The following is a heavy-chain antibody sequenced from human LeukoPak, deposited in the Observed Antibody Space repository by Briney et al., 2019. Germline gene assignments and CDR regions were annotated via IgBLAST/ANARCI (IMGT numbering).Heavy chain of an antibody. V-gene: IGHV3-23*01. CDR2: ISGSGGST. Sequence: GGSLRLSCAASGFTLSSYAMSWVRQAPGKGLEWVSAISGSGGSTYYADSVKGRLTSSRDNSKNTLYLHMNRLRAEDTAVYSCAQGPVGDTKGGGYYFDYWGQGTLVTVSS. CDR3: AQGPVGDTKGGGYYFDY. J-gene: IGHJ4*02. CDR1: GFTLSSYA. D-gene: IGHD1-26*01.